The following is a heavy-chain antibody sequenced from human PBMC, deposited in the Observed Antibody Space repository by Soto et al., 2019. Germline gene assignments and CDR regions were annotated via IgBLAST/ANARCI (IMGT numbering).Heavy chain of an antibody. Sequence: QVRLVESGGGVVQPGRSLRLSCAASGFTFSSYGMHWVRQAPGKGLEWVAVISYDGSNKYYADSVKGRFTISRDNSKNTLYLQMNSLRAEDTAVYYCAKERYSGYAHFDYWGQGTLVTVSS. V-gene: IGHV3-30*18. CDR3: AKERYSGYAHFDY. CDR2: ISYDGSNK. CDR1: GFTFSSYG. D-gene: IGHD5-12*01. J-gene: IGHJ4*02.